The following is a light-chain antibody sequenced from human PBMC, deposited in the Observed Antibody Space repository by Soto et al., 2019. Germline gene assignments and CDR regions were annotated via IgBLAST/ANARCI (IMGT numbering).Light chain of an antibody. CDR3: QHPRWT. Sequence: DIQLIQSPSTLSESIGDRVTITCRASQSINRWLAWYQQKPGKAPKLLIYDASSLESGVPSRFSGSGSGTDFTLTITSLQPDDFATYYCQHPRWTFGQGTKVDIK. CDR1: QSINRW. CDR2: DAS. V-gene: IGKV1-5*01. J-gene: IGKJ1*01.